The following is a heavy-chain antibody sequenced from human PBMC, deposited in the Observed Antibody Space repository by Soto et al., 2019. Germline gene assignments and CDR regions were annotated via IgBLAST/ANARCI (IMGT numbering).Heavy chain of an antibody. D-gene: IGHD2-15*01. CDR3: AGTGGEGGVAPT. Sequence: QVQLQESGPGLVKPSQTLSLTCTVSGGSISSGDYYWSWIRQPPGKGLEWIGYIYYSGSTYYNPSLKERFTISVNTAKNQFPLEAGFWSAAGPAGYSLAGTGGEGGVAPTGGQGTLVTVPP. CDR2: IYYSGST. V-gene: IGHV4-30-4*01. CDR1: GGSISSGDYY. J-gene: IGHJ4*02.